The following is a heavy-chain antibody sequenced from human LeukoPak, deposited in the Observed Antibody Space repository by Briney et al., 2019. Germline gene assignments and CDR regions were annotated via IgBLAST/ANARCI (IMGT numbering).Heavy chain of an antibody. CDR3: ARDGGSGSYSDY. CDR1: GLTFSTYS. Sequence: GGSLRLSCGASGLTFSTYSMNWVRQAPGKGLEWVSGINWNGGSTGYADSVKGRFTISRDNAKNSLYLQMNSLRAEDTALYYCARDGGSGSYSDYWGQGTLVTVSS. J-gene: IGHJ4*02. V-gene: IGHV3-20*04. D-gene: IGHD3-10*01. CDR2: INWNGGST.